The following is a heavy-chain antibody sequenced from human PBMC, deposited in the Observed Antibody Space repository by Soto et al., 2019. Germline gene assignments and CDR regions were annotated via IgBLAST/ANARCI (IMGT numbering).Heavy chain of an antibody. J-gene: IGHJ4*02. CDR3: AKDRERDAWYEDY. V-gene: IGHV3-23*01. D-gene: IGHD6-13*01. CDR2: ISGSDGST. Sequence: GGSLRLCCGASGFSFSSYAMSWVRQAPGKGLEWVSVISGSDGSTYYADSVKGRFTISRDNSKNTLYLQMNSLRAEDTAVYYCAKDRERDAWYEDYWGQGTLVTVSS. CDR1: GFSFSSYA.